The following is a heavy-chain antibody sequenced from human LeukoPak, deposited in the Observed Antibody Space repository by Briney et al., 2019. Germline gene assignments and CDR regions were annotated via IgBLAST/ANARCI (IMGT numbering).Heavy chain of an antibody. J-gene: IGHJ4*02. V-gene: IGHV3-23*01. CDR3: ATWGHVEY. CDR2: ISGASGKS. D-gene: IGHD3-16*01. CDR1: GLTLSNSA. Sequence: GGSLRLSCAASGLTLSNSAMSWVRQAPGKGLEWVSMISGASGKSYSAGSVKGRFTVSRDDSKNTLFLQMNSLRVDDTAVYYCATWGHVEYWGQGTQVTVSS.